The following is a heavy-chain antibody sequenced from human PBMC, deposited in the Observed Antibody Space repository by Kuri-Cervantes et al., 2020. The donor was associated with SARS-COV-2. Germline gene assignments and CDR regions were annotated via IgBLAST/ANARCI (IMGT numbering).Heavy chain of an antibody. Sequence: ASVKVSCKASGYTFTGYYMHWVRQAPGQGLEWMGWINPNSGGTNYAQKFQGRVTMTRDTSIRTAYMELSRLRSDDTAVYYCARLLPYYDFWSGLPAFDYWGQGALVTVSS. D-gene: IGHD3-3*01. CDR3: ARLLPYYDFWSGLPAFDY. J-gene: IGHJ4*02. V-gene: IGHV1-2*02. CDR1: GYTFTGYY. CDR2: INPNSGGT.